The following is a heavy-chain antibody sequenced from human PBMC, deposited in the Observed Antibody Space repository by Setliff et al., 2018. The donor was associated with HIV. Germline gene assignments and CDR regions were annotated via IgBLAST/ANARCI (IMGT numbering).Heavy chain of an antibody. J-gene: IGHJ6*03. CDR1: GGSLSSSNYY. D-gene: IGHD6-13*01. V-gene: IGHV4-39*01. CDR3: AGGEVRSRYVSSRAPFYHYYYYMDV. Sequence: SETLSLTCTVSGGSLSSSNYYCGWIRQPPGKGLEWIGSIYYSGNTYYNPSRKSRVTITGDTSKQQFSLKLRAVTAADSAVYYCAGGEVRSRYVSSRAPFYHYYYYMDVWGKGTTVTVSS. CDR2: IYYSGNT.